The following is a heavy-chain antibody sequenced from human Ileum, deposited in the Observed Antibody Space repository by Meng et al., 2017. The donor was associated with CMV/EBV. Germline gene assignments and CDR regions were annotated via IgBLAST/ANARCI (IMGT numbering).Heavy chain of an antibody. D-gene: IGHD3-22*01. CDR1: GFTFSSYS. J-gene: IGHJ3*02. CDR3: ARTDYYDGRGYKVRGAFDI. Sequence: GESLKISCAASGFTFSSYSMNWVRQAPGKGLEWVSSISSSSSYIYYADSVKGRFTISRDNAKNSLYLQMNSLRVEDTALYYCARTDYYDGRGYKVRGAFDIWGQGTMVTVSS. V-gene: IGHV3-21*04. CDR2: ISSSSSYI.